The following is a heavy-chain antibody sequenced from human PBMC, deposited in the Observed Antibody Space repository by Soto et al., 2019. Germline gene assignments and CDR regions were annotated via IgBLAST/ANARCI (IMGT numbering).Heavy chain of an antibody. J-gene: IGHJ6*02. CDR1: GGTFSSYA. CDR3: ARDQISKPHQLYYYYGMDV. CDR2: IIPIFGTA. Sequence: ASVKVSCKASGGTFSSYAISWVRQAPGQGLEWMGGIIPIFGTANYAQKFQGRVTITADESTSTAYMELSSLRSEDTAVYYCARDQISKPHQLYYYYGMDVWGQGTTVTVSS. D-gene: IGHD4-4*01. V-gene: IGHV1-69*13.